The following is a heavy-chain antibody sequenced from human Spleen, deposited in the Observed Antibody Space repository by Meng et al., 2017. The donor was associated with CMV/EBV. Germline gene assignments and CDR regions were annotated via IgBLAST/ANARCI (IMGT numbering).Heavy chain of an antibody. CDR1: GFTFSSYA. CDR3: ARDRGDY. J-gene: IGHJ4*02. CDR2: ISYDGSNK. Sequence: QVVLVEAGGGVVQPGRSLRLSCAASGFTFSSYAMHWVRQAPGKGLEWVAVISYDGSNKYYADSVKGRFTISRDNSKNTLYLQMNSLRAEDTAVYYCARDRGDYWGQGTLVTVSS. V-gene: IGHV3-30-3*01.